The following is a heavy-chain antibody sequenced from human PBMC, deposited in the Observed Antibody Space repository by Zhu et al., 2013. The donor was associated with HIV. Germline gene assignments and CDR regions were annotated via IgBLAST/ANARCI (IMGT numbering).Heavy chain of an antibody. CDR1: GGTFSSYA. V-gene: IGHV1-69*06. CDR3: ARGYCSSTSCYVQGEGYYYYYGMDV. J-gene: IGHJ6*02. Sequence: QVQLVQSGAEVKKPGSSVKVSCKASGGTFSSYAISWVRQAPGQGLEWMGGIIPIFGTANYAQKFQGRVTITADKSTSTAYMELSSLRSEDTAVYYCARGYCSSTSCYVQGEGYYYYYGMDVWGQGTTVTVSS. D-gene: IGHD2-2*01. CDR2: IIPIFGTA.